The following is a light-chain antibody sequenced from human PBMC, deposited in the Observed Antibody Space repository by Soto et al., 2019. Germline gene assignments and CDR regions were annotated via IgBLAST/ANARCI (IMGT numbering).Light chain of an antibody. Sequence: EIVLTQSPATLSLSPGERATLSCRAGQSVSSYLAWYQQKPGQAPRLLIYDASNRATGIPARFSGSGSGTDFTLTISSLEPEDFAVYYCQQRSNWPLTFGGGTRWISN. CDR1: QSVSSY. CDR3: QQRSNWPLT. J-gene: IGKJ4*01. CDR2: DAS. V-gene: IGKV3-11*01.